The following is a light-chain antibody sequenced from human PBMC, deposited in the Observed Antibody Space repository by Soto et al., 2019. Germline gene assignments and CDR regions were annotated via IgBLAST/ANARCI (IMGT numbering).Light chain of an antibody. V-gene: IGKV1-5*01. J-gene: IGKJ5*01. CDR2: GAS. Sequence: RLTQSPSSLSASVGDTVTISCRANQDISTYLAWYQHKPGKAPTLLIFGASSLHNGVPPRFAGSGSGSEFTLTINRLQPDDFATYYCQHYTLYSAPFGQGTRV. CDR1: QDISTY. CDR3: QHYTLYSAP.